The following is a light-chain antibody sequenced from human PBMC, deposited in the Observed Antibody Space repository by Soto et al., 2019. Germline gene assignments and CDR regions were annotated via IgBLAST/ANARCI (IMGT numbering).Light chain of an antibody. J-gene: IGKJ1*01. CDR1: QSVSSTY. Sequence: EIVLTQSPGTLSLSPGERATLSCRASQSVSSTYLAWYQHKPGQAPRLLIYGAATRAAGVPDRFSGSGSGTDFTLTISRLEPEDFAVYYCQQYNNWPLTFGQGTKVDIK. V-gene: IGKV3-20*01. CDR3: QQYNNWPLT. CDR2: GAA.